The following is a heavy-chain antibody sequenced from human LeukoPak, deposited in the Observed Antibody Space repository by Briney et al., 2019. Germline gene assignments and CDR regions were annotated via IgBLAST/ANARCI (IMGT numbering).Heavy chain of an antibody. V-gene: IGHV3-30*14. CDR1: GFTFNNYA. J-gene: IGHJ4*02. CDR3: ARGAGGSYPFDY. D-gene: IGHD3-10*01. CDR2: ISYDGSNK. Sequence: GMSLRLSCAASGFTFNNYAMHWVRQAPGKGLELVALISYDGSNKYYADSVKGRFTISRHNSKNTLYLQMNSLRAEDTAVYYCARGAGGSYPFDYWGQGTLVTVSS.